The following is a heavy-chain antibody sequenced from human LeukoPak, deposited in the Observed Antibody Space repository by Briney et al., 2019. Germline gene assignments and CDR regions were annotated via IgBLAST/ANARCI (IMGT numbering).Heavy chain of an antibody. CDR2: ISGSGDRT. CDR1: GFTVSSNY. D-gene: IGHD3-22*01. V-gene: IGHV3-23*01. J-gene: IGHJ4*02. CDR3: ARDLPYDSSGYGFDN. Sequence: GGSLRLSCAASGFTVSSNYMSWVRQAPGKGLGWVSGISGSGDRTYYADSVKGRFTISRDNSKNSLYLQMNSLRAEDTAVYYCARDLPYDSSGYGFDNWGQGTLVTVSS.